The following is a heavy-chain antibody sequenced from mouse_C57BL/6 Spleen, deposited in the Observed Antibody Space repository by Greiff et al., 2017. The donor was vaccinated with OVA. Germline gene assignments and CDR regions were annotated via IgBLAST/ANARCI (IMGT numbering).Heavy chain of an antibody. CDR1: GYSFTSYY. CDR2: IYPGSGNT. D-gene: IGHD1-1*01. Sequence: QVTLKESGPELVKPGASVKISCKASGYSFTSYYIHWVKQRPGQGLEWIGWIYPGSGNTKYNEKFKGKATLTADTSSSTAYMQLSSLTSEDSAVYYCARYGSSFYYAMDYWGQGTSVTVSS. CDR3: ARYGSSFYYAMDY. V-gene: IGHV1-66*01. J-gene: IGHJ4*01.